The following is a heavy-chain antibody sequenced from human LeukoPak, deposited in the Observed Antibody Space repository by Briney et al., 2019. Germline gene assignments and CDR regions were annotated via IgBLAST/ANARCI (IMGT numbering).Heavy chain of an antibody. D-gene: IGHD3-10*01. CDR3: EGYYGSGSYRDY. J-gene: IGHJ4*02. Sequence: GGSLRLSCAASGFTFSSYGMHWVRQAPGKGLEWVAFIRYDGSNKYYADSVKGRFTISRDNSKNTLYLQMNSLRAEDTAVYYCEGYYGSGSYRDYWGQGTLVTVSS. CDR1: GFTFSSYG. CDR2: IRYDGSNK. V-gene: IGHV3-30*02.